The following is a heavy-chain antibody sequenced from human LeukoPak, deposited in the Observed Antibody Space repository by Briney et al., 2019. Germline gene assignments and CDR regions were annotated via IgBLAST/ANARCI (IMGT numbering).Heavy chain of an antibody. CDR1: NDSISSDNYY. J-gene: IGHJ3*02. D-gene: IGHD6-19*01. CDR2: IYTSGST. Sequence: SETLSLTCTVSNDSISSDNYYWSWIRQPAGKGLEWIGRIYTSGSTNYNPSLKSRVTISVDTSKRQFSLELSSVTAADTAVYYCARPVSRWLVPKDAFDIWGQGTMVTVSS. CDR3: ARPVSRWLVPKDAFDI. V-gene: IGHV4-61*02.